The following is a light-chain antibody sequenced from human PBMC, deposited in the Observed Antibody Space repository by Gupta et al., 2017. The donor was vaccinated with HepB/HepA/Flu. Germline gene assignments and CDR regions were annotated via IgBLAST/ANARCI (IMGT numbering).Light chain of an antibody. CDR1: QSVSSSY. V-gene: IGKV3-20*01. CDR3: QQYGSSRYT. Sequence: EIVLTQSPGTLSLSPGERATLSGRASQSVSSSYLAWYQPKPGQAPRLLIYGASSMATGIPDRVSGSGSGTDFTLTISRLEPEDFAVYYCQQYGSSRYTFGQGTKLEIK. J-gene: IGKJ2*01. CDR2: GAS.